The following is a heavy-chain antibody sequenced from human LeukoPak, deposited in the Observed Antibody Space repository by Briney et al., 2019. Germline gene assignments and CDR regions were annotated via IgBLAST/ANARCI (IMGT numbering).Heavy chain of an antibody. J-gene: IGHJ4*02. CDR1: GYSISSGYY. Sequence: SETLSLTCAVSGYSISSGYYWGWIRQPPGKGLEWIGEINHSGSTNYNPSLKSRVTISVDTSKNQFSLKLSSVTAADTAVYYYARGRRNWGWGYYFDYWGQGTLVTVSS. CDR2: INHSGST. D-gene: IGHD7-27*01. V-gene: IGHV4-38-2*01. CDR3: ARGRRNWGWGYYFDY.